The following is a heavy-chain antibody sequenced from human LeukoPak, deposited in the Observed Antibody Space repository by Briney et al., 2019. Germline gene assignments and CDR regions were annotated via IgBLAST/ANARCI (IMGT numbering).Heavy chain of an antibody. V-gene: IGHV3-11*01. Sequence: LSLTCAVYGGSFSGYYMSWIRQAPGKGLEWVSYISSSGSTIYYADSVKGRFTISRDNSKNTLFLQMNSLRAEDTAAYYCAKDGYSYGYLRDWGQGTLVTVSS. CDR2: ISSSGSTI. D-gene: IGHD5-18*01. CDR3: AKDGYSYGYLRD. CDR1: GGSFSGYY. J-gene: IGHJ4*02.